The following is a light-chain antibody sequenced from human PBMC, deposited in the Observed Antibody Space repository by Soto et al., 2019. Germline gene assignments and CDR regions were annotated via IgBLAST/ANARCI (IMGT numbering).Light chain of an antibody. V-gene: IGKV3-11*01. CDR2: DVS. Sequence: EIVLTQSPATLSLSPGERATLSCRASESVSSYLAWYQQKPGQAPRLLIYDVSNRATGVPARFSGSGSETDFTLTISSLEPEDFAVYYCQQRSNWPRTFGQGTRVEIK. J-gene: IGKJ1*01. CDR3: QQRSNWPRT. CDR1: ESVSSY.